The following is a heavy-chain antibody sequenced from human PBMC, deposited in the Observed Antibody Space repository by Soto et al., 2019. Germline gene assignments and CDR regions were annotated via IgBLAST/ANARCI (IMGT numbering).Heavy chain of an antibody. CDR1: GGSFSGYY. CDR3: ARAAYDFWSGRHDDGMDV. V-gene: IGHV4-34*01. Sequence: SETLSLTCAVYGGSFSGYYWSWIRQPPGKGLEWIGEINHSGSTNYNPSLKSRVTISVDTSKNQFSLKLSSVTAADTAVYYCARAAYDFWSGRHDDGMDVWGQGTTVTVSS. J-gene: IGHJ6*02. CDR2: INHSGST. D-gene: IGHD3-3*01.